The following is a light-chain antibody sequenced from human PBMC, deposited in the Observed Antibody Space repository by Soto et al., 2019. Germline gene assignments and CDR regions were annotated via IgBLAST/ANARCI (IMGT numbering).Light chain of an antibody. J-gene: IGKJ5*01. CDR3: QQYNNWPIT. CDR1: QNILSN. Sequence: EIVMTQSPATLSVSPGERVTISCRASQNILSNLAWYQQKPGQAPRLLIYGASTRATGIPARFSGSGSGTEFTLTISSLQSEDFAVYYCQQYNNWPITFGQGTRLEIK. CDR2: GAS. V-gene: IGKV3-15*01.